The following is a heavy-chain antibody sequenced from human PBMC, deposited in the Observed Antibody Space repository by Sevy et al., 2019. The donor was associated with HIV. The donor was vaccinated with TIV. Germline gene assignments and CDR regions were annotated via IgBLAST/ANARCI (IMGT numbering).Heavy chain of an antibody. D-gene: IGHD3-22*01. J-gene: IGHJ6*02. Sequence: SETLSLTCAVSGVSISSPCWWSLVRQPPGEGLGWTGEIYHSGSTNYNPSLKSRLTISVDSSKNQFSLKLSSVTAADTAVDYCAGDRWEIVGYYYCGMDVWGQGTTVTVSS. CDR1: GVSISSPCW. CDR3: AGDRWEIVGYYYCGMDV. CDR2: IYHSGST. V-gene: IGHV4-4*02.